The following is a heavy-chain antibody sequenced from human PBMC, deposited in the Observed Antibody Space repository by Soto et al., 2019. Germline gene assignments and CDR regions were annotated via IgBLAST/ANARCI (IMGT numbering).Heavy chain of an antibody. CDR2: IFYSGST. J-gene: IGHJ6*02. D-gene: IGHD6-19*01. CDR3: ARGRAWAGAIHYYYYGMDV. Sequence: SETLSLTCTVSGNSVSSGSYYWSGIRQPPGKGLEWIGYIFYSGSTNYNPSLKSRVTISVDTSKSQFSRKLSSVTAADTAVYYCARGRAWAGAIHYYYYGMDVWGQGTTVTVSS. CDR1: GNSVSSGSYY. V-gene: IGHV4-61*01.